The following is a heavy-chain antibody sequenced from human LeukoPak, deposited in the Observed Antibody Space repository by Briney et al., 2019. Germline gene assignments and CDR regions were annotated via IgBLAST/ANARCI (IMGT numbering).Heavy chain of an antibody. V-gene: IGHV3-30*03. J-gene: IGHJ5*02. CDR1: GFRFNSHH. CDR2: APHDGNSP. Sequence: GGSLRLSCAVSGFRFNSHHMHWVRQTPNKTLQWVAVAPHDGNSPLYAASVSGRFTISRDNSKDTLFLHMDSLRVDDTAIYYCVRQSLGASGLDRWGQGVLVTVSS. CDR3: VRQSLGASGLDR. D-gene: IGHD1-26*01.